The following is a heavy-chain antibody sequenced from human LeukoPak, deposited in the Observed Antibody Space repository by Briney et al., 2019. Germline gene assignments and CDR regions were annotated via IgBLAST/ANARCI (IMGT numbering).Heavy chain of an antibody. CDR3: ARFSGSWYAGYYFDY. Sequence: KPSETLSLTCTVSGGSISSYYWSWIRQPPGKGLEWIGYIYYSGSTNYNPSLKSRVTISVDTSKNQFSLKLSSVTAADTAVYYCARFSGSWYAGYYFDYWGQGTLVTVSS. CDR2: IYYSGST. CDR1: GGSISSYY. D-gene: IGHD6-13*01. V-gene: IGHV4-59*08. J-gene: IGHJ4*02.